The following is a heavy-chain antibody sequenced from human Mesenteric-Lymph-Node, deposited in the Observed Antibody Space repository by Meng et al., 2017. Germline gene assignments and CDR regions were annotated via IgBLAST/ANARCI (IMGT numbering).Heavy chain of an antibody. CDR3: ARDGARDYDILTGYSPNWFDP. J-gene: IGHJ5*02. D-gene: IGHD3-9*01. CDR2: ISAYNGNT. Sequence: ASVKVSCKASGYTFTSYAMHWVRQAPGQRLEWMGWISAYNGNTNYAQKLQGRVTMTTDTSTSTAYMELRSLRSDDTAVYYCARDGARDYDILTGYSPNWFDPWGQGTLVTVSS. V-gene: IGHV1-18*01. CDR1: GYTFTSYA.